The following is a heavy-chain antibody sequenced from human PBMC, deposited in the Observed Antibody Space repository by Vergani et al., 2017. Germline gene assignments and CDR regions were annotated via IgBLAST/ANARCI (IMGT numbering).Heavy chain of an antibody. J-gene: IGHJ4*02. Sequence: EVQLLESGGGLVQPGGSLRLTCAASEFTFSNYAMNWVRQAPGKGLEWVSGISGSGVSAYYTDSVKGRFTISRDNSKNTLYLQMNSLRAEDTAVYYCAKERRYFDWLFYFDYWGQGTLVTVSS. CDR1: EFTFSNYA. CDR3: AKERRYFDWLFYFDY. V-gene: IGHV3-23*01. D-gene: IGHD3-9*01. CDR2: ISGSGVSA.